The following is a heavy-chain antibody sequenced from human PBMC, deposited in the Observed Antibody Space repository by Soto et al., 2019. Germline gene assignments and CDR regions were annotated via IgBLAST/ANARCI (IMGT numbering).Heavy chain of an antibody. D-gene: IGHD3-22*01. CDR2: INHSGRV. V-gene: IGHV4-34*01. J-gene: IGHJ5*01. CDR3: STRAYDTNGYYRFDP. Sequence: SETLSLTCAVYGGSFSGHSWTWIRQSPGKGLEWIGDINHSGRVNYSPSLKSRVTISLDTSKNQFSLTLSAVTAADTAMYYCSTRAYDTNGYYRFDPXGQGTMVTVS. CDR1: GGSFSGHS.